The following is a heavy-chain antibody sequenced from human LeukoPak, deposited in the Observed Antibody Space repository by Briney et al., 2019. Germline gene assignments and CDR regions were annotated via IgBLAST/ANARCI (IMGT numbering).Heavy chain of an antibody. CDR3: AKHLPKAVAGYFDY. Sequence: GGSLRLSCAASGFTFSSYAMSWVRQAPGKGLEWVSAISGSGCYTYYADSVKGRFTISRDNSKNTLYLHMNSLRAEDTAVYYCAKHLPKAVAGYFDYWGQGTLVTVSS. D-gene: IGHD6-19*01. CDR2: ISGSGCYT. CDR1: GFTFSSYA. V-gene: IGHV3-23*01. J-gene: IGHJ4*02.